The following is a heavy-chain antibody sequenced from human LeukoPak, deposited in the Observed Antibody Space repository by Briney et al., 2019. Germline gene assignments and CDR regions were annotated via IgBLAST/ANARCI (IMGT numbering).Heavy chain of an antibody. J-gene: IGHJ4*02. CDR2: INPNSGGT. CDR3: APSSAKWDPLGY. Sequence: ASVKVSCKASGYTFTGYYMHWVRQAPGQGLEWMGWINPNSGGTNYAQKFQGRVTMTRDTSISTAYMELSRLRSDDTAVYYCAPSSAKWDPLGYWGQGTLVTVSS. D-gene: IGHD6-6*01. CDR1: GYTFTGYY. V-gene: IGHV1-2*02.